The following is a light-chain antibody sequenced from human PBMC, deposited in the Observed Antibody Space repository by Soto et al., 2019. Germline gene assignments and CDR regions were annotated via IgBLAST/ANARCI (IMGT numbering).Light chain of an antibody. Sequence: VLTQPPSASGTPGQRVTISCSGGSSNIGTNAVNWYQQLPGTAPKLLIYSNNQRPSGVPDRFSGSKSGTSASLAISGLQSEDEADYYCAAWDDSLNGYVFGTGTKLTVL. V-gene: IGLV1-44*01. CDR1: SSNIGTNA. CDR2: SNN. CDR3: AAWDDSLNGYV. J-gene: IGLJ1*01.